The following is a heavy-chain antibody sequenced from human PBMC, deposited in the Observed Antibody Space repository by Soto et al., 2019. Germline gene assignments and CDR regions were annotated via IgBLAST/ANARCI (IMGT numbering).Heavy chain of an antibody. Sequence: TSETMSLTCAVYGGSFSGYYWSWIRQPPGKGLEWIGEINHSGSTNYNPSLKSRVTISVDTSKNQFSLKLSSVTAADTAVYYCARGRAIVVVVAAKFPFDYWGQGTLVTVSS. J-gene: IGHJ4*02. CDR3: ARGRAIVVVVAAKFPFDY. V-gene: IGHV4-34*01. CDR1: GGSFSGYY. D-gene: IGHD2-15*01. CDR2: INHSGST.